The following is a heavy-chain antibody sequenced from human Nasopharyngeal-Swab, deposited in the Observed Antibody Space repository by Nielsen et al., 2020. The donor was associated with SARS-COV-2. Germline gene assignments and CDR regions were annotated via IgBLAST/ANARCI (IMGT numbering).Heavy chain of an antibody. D-gene: IGHD3-3*01. Sequence: WIRQPPGKGLEWVSYISGSGNTIYYADSVKGRFTMSRDNAKSSLYLQMNSLRAEDTAVYYCARDWRYFEYWGQGTLVTVSS. J-gene: IGHJ4*02. CDR3: ARDWRYFEY. CDR2: ISGSGNTI. V-gene: IGHV3-48*03.